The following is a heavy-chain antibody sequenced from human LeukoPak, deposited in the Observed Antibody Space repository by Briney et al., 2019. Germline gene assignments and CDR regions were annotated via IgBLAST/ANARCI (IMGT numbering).Heavy chain of an antibody. V-gene: IGHV3-23*01. D-gene: IGHD5-18*01. CDR2: ISGRGGST. J-gene: IGHJ5*01. CDR1: GFTFSSYA. Sequence: GGSLRLSCAASGFTFSSYAMSWVRQAPGKGLEWVSAISGRGGSTYYADSVKGRFTIPRDNSKNTLYLQMNSLRAEDTAVYYCARDLRPDGYWTLDSWGQGTLVTVSS. CDR3: ARDLRPDGYWTLDS.